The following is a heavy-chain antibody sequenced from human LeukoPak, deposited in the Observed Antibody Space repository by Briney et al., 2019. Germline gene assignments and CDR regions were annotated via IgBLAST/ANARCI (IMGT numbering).Heavy chain of an antibody. D-gene: IGHD1-1*01. CDR3: ARDYSELERRYFDY. V-gene: IGHV1-46*01. J-gene: IGHJ4*02. CDR1: GYTFTGYF. CDR2: INPSGGST. Sequence: ASVKVSCKASGYTFTGYFAHWVRQAPGQGLEWMGIINPSGGSTSYAQKFQGRVTMTRDMSTSTVYMELSSLRSEDTAVYYCARDYSELERRYFDYWGQGTLVTVSS.